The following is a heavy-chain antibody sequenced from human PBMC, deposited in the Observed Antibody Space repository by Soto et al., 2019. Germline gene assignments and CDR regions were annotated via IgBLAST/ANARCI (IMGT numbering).Heavy chain of an antibody. Sequence: QVTLKETGPVLVKPTETLTLTCTAPGFPLSNTGMGVSWIRQPPRKALEWLAHIFSNDATRFSTSLKSRIIIPEDPPKTLGVPTSPQMLPLYTAPYCCARTEHGGRSRTPAGWFDSWGQGTLVTVSS. CDR3: ARTEHGGRSRTPAGWFDS. D-gene: IGHD2-15*01. CDR2: IFSNDAT. CDR1: GFPLSNTGMG. J-gene: IGHJ5*01. V-gene: IGHV2-26*01.